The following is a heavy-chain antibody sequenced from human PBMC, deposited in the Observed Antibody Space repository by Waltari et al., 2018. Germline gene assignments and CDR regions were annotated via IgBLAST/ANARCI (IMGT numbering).Heavy chain of an antibody. CDR1: GYTFTGYY. V-gene: IGHV1-2*02. CDR3: ARDDWLGVPTGGFDY. J-gene: IGHJ4*02. CDR2: TTPNCGVT. Sequence: QVQLVQTGAEVKKPGASVKVSCKASGYTFTGYYMHWVRQATGQGLAWMGCTTPNCGVTNHAPMVTVRVPMPRRPSISTAYLQLSRLRSYAPALYYCARDDWLGVPTGGFDYWGQGTLVTVSS. D-gene: IGHD3-10*01.